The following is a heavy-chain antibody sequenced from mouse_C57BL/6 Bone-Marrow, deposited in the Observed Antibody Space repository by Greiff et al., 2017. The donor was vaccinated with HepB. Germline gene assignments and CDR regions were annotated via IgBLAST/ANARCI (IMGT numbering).Heavy chain of an antibody. V-gene: IGHV1-69*01. D-gene: IGHD1-1*01. CDR1: GYTFTSYW. Sequence: VQLQQPGAELVMPGASVKLSCKASGYTFTSYWMHWVKQRPGQGLEWIGEIDPSDSYTNYNQKFKGKSTLTVDKSSSTAYMQLSSLTSEDSAVYYCARPITTVVDPYAMDYWGQGTSVTVSS. J-gene: IGHJ4*01. CDR3: ARPITTVVDPYAMDY. CDR2: IDPSDSYT.